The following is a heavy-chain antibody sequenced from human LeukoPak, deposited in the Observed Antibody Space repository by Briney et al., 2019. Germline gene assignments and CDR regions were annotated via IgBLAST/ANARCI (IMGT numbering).Heavy chain of an antibody. J-gene: IGHJ3*02. D-gene: IGHD3-10*02. CDR2: VFHTGST. CDR3: ARVMFSGAFDI. Sequence: SETLSLTCTVSGYSITSGHYWGWIRQPPGKGLEWIGNVFHTGSTYYSPSLKSRVTISVDTSKNQFSLKLSSVTAADTAVYYCARVMFSGAFDIWGQGTMVTVSS. V-gene: IGHV4-38-2*02. CDR1: GYSITSGHY.